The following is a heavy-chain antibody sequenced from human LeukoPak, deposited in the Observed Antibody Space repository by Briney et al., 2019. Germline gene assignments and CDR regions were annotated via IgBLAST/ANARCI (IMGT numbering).Heavy chain of an antibody. V-gene: IGHV4-34*01. Sequence: SETLSLTCAVYGGSFSGYYWSWIRQPPGKGLEWIGEINHSGSTNYNPSLKSRVSISVDRSKNQFSLKLSSVTATDTAVYYCARGGWICSGGSCYSGHYFDYWGQGTLVTVSS. J-gene: IGHJ4*02. CDR3: ARGGWICSGGSCYSGHYFDY. CDR2: INHSGST. CDR1: GGSFSGYY. D-gene: IGHD2-15*01.